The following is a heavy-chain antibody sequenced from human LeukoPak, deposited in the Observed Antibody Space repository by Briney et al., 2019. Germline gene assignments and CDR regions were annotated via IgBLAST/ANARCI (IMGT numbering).Heavy chain of an antibody. J-gene: IGHJ6*03. CDR3: ARGPGVAATEADYYYYYYMDV. CDR2: IIPIFGTA. D-gene: IGHD2-15*01. Sequence: SVKVSCKASGGTFSSYAISWVRQAPGQGLEWMGGIIPIFGTANYAQKFQGRVTITADKSTSTAYMELSSLRSEDTAVYYCARGPGVAATEADYYYYYYMDVWGKGTTVTVSS. V-gene: IGHV1-69*06. CDR1: GGTFSSYA.